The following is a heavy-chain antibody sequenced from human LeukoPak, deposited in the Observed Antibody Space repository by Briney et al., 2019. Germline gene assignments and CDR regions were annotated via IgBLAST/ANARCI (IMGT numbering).Heavy chain of an antibody. V-gene: IGHV4-34*01. CDR2: INHSGST. CDR1: GGSFSGYY. D-gene: IGHD2-2*01. Sequence: PSETLSLTCAVYGGSFSGYYWSWIRQPPGKGLEWIGEINHSGSTNYNPSLKSRVTISVDTSKNQLSLKLSSVTAADTAVYYCAGIPAAHTHSSPPPLYYFDYWGQGTLVTVSS. J-gene: IGHJ4*02. CDR3: AGIPAAHTHSSPPPLYYFDY.